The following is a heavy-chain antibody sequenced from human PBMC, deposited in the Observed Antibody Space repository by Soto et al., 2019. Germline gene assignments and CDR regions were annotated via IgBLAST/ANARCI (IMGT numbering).Heavy chain of an antibody. CDR1: GFTFSDYY. J-gene: IGHJ4*02. V-gene: IGHV3-74*01. Sequence: EVQLVESGGGLVQPGGSLRVSCTASGFTFSDYYIHWVRQGPGKGLMWVSRIDGDGRNRDYADSVKGRFTLSRDNAKNTVYLYMSSLRSADPSVYFCIRGSRGWTGIDYWGQGAVVTVSS. D-gene: IGHD6-19*01. CDR2: IDGDGRNR. CDR3: IRGSRGWTGIDY.